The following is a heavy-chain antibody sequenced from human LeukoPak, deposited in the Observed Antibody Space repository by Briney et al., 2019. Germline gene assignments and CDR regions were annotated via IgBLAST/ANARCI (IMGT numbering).Heavy chain of an antibody. V-gene: IGHV3-7*01. J-gene: IGHJ3*02. CDR1: GFTFSSYE. D-gene: IGHD1-20*01. CDR2: IKEDGSEK. CDR3: ARDEYNWNVDAFDI. Sequence: GGSLTLSCAASGFTFSSYEMNWVRQAPGKGLEWVANIKEDGSEKYYVDSVKGRFTISRDNAKNSLYLQMNSLRAEDTAVYYCARDEYNWNVDAFDIWGQGTVVTVSS.